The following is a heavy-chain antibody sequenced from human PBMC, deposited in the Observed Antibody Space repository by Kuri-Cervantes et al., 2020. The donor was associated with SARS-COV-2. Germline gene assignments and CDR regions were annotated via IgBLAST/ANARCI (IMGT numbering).Heavy chain of an antibody. CDR2: IYYNGST. V-gene: IGHV4-31*02. Sequence: SQTLSLTCAVSGVSVTTFGSYWTWIRQPPGKGLEWVGYIYYNGSTYYNPSLKSRVTISVDTSKNQFSLKLSSVTAADTAVYYCARVTGSSSWYDSRPNHNWFDPWGQGTLVTVSS. D-gene: IGHD6-13*01. CDR1: GVSVTTFGSY. CDR3: ARVTGSSSWYDSRPNHNWFDP. J-gene: IGHJ5*02.